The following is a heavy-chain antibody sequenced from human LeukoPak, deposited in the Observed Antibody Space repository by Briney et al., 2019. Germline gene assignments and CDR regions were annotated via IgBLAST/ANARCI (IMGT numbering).Heavy chain of an antibody. CDR1: GYTFTAHC. D-gene: IGHD6-13*01. J-gene: IGHJ4*02. V-gene: IGHV1-2*02. CDR2: ITPNSGAT. CDR3: ARVGASSWQGDY. Sequence: ASVKVSCRTSGYTFTAHCIHWVRQAPGQRLEWMGWITPNSGATNYAQKFQGRVTMTRDTSITTAYMELSRLTSDDTALYYCARVGASSWQGDYWGQGTLVTVSS.